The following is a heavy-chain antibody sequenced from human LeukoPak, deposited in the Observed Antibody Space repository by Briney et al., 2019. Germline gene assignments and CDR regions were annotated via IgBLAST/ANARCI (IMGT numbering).Heavy chain of an antibody. J-gene: IGHJ4*02. Sequence: SETLSLTCTVSGGSVSSRSYYWSWIRQPPGKGLEWIGYIYYSGSTNYNPSLKSRVSISVDTTKNQFSLSLTSVTAADTAVYFCARAIVRGVDLDYWGQGILLTVSS. CDR2: IYYSGST. CDR1: GGSVSSRSYY. V-gene: IGHV4-61*01. CDR3: ARAIVRGVDLDY. D-gene: IGHD3-10*02.